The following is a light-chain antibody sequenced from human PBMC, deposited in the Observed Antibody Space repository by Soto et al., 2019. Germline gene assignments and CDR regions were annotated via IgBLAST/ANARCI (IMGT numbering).Light chain of an antibody. Sequence: EIVLTQSPGTLSLSPGERATLSCGASQSVTGNYLAWYQQKPGQSPRLLIYGSSDRATGIPDRFSGSGSGTDFTLTINRVEPEDFAVYYCQQYGSSPPYTFGQGTKLEIK. CDR2: GSS. CDR1: QSVTGNY. J-gene: IGKJ2*01. V-gene: IGKV3-20*01. CDR3: QQYGSSPPYT.